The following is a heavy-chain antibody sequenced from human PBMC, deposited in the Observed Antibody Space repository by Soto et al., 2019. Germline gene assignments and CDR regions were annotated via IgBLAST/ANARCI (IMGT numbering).Heavy chain of an antibody. D-gene: IGHD3-22*01. CDR2: ISSSSSYT. CDR3: PRYLHYYDSSGYADY. CDR1: GFTCSDYY. V-gene: IGHV3-11*06. Sequence: PGGSLRLSCAASGFTCSDYYMSWIRQAPGKGLEWVSYISSSSSYTNYADSVKGRFTISRDNAKNSLYLQMNSLSAEDTAVYYCPRYLHYYDSSGYADYWGQGTRDTSPQ. J-gene: IGHJ4*02.